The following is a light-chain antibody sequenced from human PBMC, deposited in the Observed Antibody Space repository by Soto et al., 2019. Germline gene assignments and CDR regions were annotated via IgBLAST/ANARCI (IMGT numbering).Light chain of an antibody. J-gene: IGLJ1*01. CDR3: CSYAGTRTSWV. Sequence: QSALTQRASVSGFLGQSITMSCTGSSSDVGTFNLVSWFQQHPGKAPKLLIFEGTKRPSGVSDRFSGSKSGNTASLTISGLQAEDEADYHCCSYAGTRTSWVFGTGTKVTVL. V-gene: IGLV2-23*01. CDR2: EGT. CDR1: SSDVGTFNL.